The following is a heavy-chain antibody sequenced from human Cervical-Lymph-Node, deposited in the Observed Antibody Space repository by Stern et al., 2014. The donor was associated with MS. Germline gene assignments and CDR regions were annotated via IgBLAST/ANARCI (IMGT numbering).Heavy chain of an antibody. D-gene: IGHD5-24*01. V-gene: IGHV3-11*01. Sequence: DQLVESGGGLVKPGGSLRLSCAASGFTFSDYYMNWIRQAPGKGLEWVAHISSIGGTTYYADSVKGRFTISRDNARNSLELQMNSLRAEDTAVYYCARDPQRRDGYNFDYWGQGALVTVSS. CDR1: GFTFSDYY. J-gene: IGHJ4*02. CDR3: ARDPQRRDGYNFDY. CDR2: ISSIGGTT.